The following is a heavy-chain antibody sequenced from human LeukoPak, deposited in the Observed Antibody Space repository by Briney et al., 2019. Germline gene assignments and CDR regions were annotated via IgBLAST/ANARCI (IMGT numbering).Heavy chain of an antibody. D-gene: IGHD3-10*01. J-gene: IGHJ4*02. Sequence: QAGGSLRLSCAASGFTFSTYAMNWVRQAPGKGLEWVAVISYDGRQNYYADSVKGRFTISRDNSKNTLYLQMNSLRAEDTAVYYCARDSPGFGISYWGQGTLVTVSS. CDR3: ARDSPGFGISY. CDR1: GFTFSTYA. V-gene: IGHV3-30*14. CDR2: ISYDGRQN.